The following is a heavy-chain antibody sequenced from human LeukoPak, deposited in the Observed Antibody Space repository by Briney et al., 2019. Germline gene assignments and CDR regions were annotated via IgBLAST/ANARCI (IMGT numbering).Heavy chain of an antibody. CDR3: ARGGYSSSWSNSGGWFDP. D-gene: IGHD6-13*01. Sequence: SSETLSLTCSVSGGSIRTYYWSWIRQPPGKGLEWIGYMYYSGSTNYSPSLKSRVTISVDTSKNQFSLKLSSVTAADTAVYYCARGGYSSSWSNSGGWFDPWGQGTLVTVSS. V-gene: IGHV4-59*01. J-gene: IGHJ5*02. CDR1: GGSIRTYY. CDR2: MYYSGST.